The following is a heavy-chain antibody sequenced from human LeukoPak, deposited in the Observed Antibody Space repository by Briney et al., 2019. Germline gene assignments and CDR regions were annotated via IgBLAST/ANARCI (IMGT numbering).Heavy chain of an antibody. J-gene: IGHJ4*02. CDR2: INPSGGST. CDR1: GYTFTSYY. CDR3: ARRVVPASLGVFFDY. D-gene: IGHD2-2*01. V-gene: IGHV1-46*03. Sequence: ASVKVSCKASGYTFTSYYMHWVRQAPGQGLEWMGIINPSGGSTSYAQKFQGRVTMTRDTSTSTVYMELGSLRSEDTAVYYCARRVVPASLGVFFDYWGQGTLVTVSS.